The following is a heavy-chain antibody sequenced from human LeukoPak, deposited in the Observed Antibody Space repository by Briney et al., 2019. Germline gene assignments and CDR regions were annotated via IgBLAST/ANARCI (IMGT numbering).Heavy chain of an antibody. CDR3: ARGYYDFWSGQTKSYYYYGMDV. CDR2: IWYDGSQK. D-gene: IGHD3-3*01. J-gene: IGHJ6*02. V-gene: IGHV3-33*01. Sequence: GRSLRLSCAASGFAFSTYGMHWVRQAPGKGLEWVAIIWYDGSQKYYADSVKGRFTISRDNSKKTLYLQMNSLRAEDTAVYYCARGYYDFWSGQTKSYYYYGMDVWGQGTTVTVSS. CDR1: GFAFSTYG.